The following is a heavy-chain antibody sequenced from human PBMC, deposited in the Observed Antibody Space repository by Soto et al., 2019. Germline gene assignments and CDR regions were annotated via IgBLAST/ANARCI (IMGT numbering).Heavy chain of an antibody. Sequence: EVQLVESGGGLVQPGGSLRLSCAASGFTFSFYWMSWVRQVPRKGLEWVANIRPDGTEKYYVDSVKGRFTISRDTANNSLYLQMNSLRAEDTAVYYCARDRVVVAATPYWFDSWGQGTLVTVSS. D-gene: IGHD2-15*01. CDR1: GFTFSFYW. CDR2: IRPDGTEK. J-gene: IGHJ5*01. V-gene: IGHV3-7*01. CDR3: ARDRVVVAATPYWFDS.